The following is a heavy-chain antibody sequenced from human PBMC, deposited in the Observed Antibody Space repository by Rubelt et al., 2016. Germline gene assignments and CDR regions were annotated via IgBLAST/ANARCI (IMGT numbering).Heavy chain of an antibody. CDR1: DYSISIGYY. Sequence: QVQLQESGPGLVKPSETLSLTCSVSDYSISIGYYWGWIRQPPGKGLEWIGNIYHNGSTHYNPSLKSRVTISVDTSESQFSLTLSFVPVGDASIFYCVRDRVSNWYIRYAIVVWSQGTMITVSS. CDR2: IYHNGST. V-gene: IGHV4-38-2*02. CDR3: VRDRVSNWYIRYAIVV. J-gene: IGHJ3*01. D-gene: IGHD6-13*01.